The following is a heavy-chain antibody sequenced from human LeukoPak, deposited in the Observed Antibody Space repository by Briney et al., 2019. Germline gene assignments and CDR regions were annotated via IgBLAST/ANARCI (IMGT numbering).Heavy chain of an antibody. V-gene: IGHV3-23*01. CDR2: ITSAGNT. D-gene: IGHD2-2*01. CDR1: GFTFSNYA. Sequence: GGSLRLSCAASGFTFSNYAMNWVSQAPGKGLEWVSAITSAGNTYYADSVKGRFTISRDSSKNTLYLQMNSLRSEDTAVYYCAKGGGPYHLPTDYWGQGTLVTVSS. J-gene: IGHJ4*02. CDR3: AKGGGPYHLPTDY.